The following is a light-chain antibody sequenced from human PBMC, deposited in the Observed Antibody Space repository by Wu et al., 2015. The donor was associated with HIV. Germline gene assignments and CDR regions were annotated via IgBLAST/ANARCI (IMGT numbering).Light chain of an antibody. J-gene: IGKJ2*01. CDR3: QQYGSSPYT. V-gene: IGKV3-20*01. Sequence: XKPRPRRPRTLHIXCIQAGPLASHDRFRGSGSGTDFTLTISRLEPEDSAVYYCQQYGSSPYTFGQGTKLEIK. CDR2: CI.